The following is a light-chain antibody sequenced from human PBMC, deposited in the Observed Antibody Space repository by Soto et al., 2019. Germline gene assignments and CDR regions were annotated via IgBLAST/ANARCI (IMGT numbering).Light chain of an antibody. V-gene: IGKV3-20*01. CDR3: QQYGHSPYT. Sequence: ETVLTQSPGTLSLSPGERATLSCRASQSVSSSYLAWYQQKPGQAPRLLIYGASSRATGIPDRFSGSGSGTDFTLTISRLEPEDFAVYYCQQYGHSPYTFGQGTKLEIK. CDR2: GAS. CDR1: QSVSSSY. J-gene: IGKJ2*01.